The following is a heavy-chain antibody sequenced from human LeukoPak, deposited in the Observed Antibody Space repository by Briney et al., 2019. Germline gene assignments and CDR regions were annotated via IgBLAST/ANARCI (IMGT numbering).Heavy chain of an antibody. V-gene: IGHV3-53*01. CDR2: IYSGGST. Sequence: GGSLRLSCAASGFTVSRNYMSWVRQAPGKGLEWVSVIYSGGSTYYADSVKGRFTISRDNSKNTLYLQMNSLRAEDTAVYYCAKDQGSSGWYGGIDYWGQGTLVTVSS. CDR1: GFTVSRNY. J-gene: IGHJ4*02. D-gene: IGHD6-19*01. CDR3: AKDQGSSGWYGGIDY.